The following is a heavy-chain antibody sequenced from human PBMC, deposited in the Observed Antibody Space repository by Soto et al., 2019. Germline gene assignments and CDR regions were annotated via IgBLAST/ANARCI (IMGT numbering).Heavy chain of an antibody. V-gene: IGHV4-34*01. CDR3: ARVHRLRRSCRGGSGYLGGYYDDYYMDV. CDR2: LNHSGST. CDR1: GGSFSGYY. D-gene: IGHD2-15*01. J-gene: IGHJ6*03. Sequence: QVQLQQWGAGLLKPSETLSLTCAVSGGSFSGYYCSWIRQPPGKGLAWIGELNHSGSTTYNPSLNSRVTISVDPAKTQYSLKLSSVTAAETVVYYCARVHRLRRSCRGGSGYLGGYYDDYYMDVWGKGIMGTFSS.